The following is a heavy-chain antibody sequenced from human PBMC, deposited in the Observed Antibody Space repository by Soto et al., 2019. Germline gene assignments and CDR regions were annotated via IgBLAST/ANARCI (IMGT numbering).Heavy chain of an antibody. CDR3: AISGGEDFWSSLEY. CDR1: GYTFTSYG. D-gene: IGHD3-3*01. CDR2: ISAYNGNT. Sequence: ASVKVSCTASGYTFTSYGISWVRQAPGQGLEWMGWISAYNGNTNYAQKLQGRVTMTTDTSTSTAYMELRSLRSDDTAVYYCAISGGEDFWSSLEYWGQRTLGTVSP. J-gene: IGHJ4*02. V-gene: IGHV1-18*01.